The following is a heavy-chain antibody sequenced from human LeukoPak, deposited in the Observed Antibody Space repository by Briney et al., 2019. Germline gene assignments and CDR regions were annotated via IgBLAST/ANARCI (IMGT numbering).Heavy chain of an antibody. CDR1: SGSISSGSYY. CDR3: ARELGYAVISFDY. V-gene: IGHV4-61*02. D-gene: IGHD2-21*01. Sequence: PSETLSLTCTVSSGSISSGSYYWSWIRQPAGKGLEWIGRITTSGTTHYNPSLTSRVTISVDTSKNQLSLKLSSVTAADTAAYYCARELGYAVISFDYWGQGTVVTVSS. CDR2: ITTSGTT. J-gene: IGHJ4*02.